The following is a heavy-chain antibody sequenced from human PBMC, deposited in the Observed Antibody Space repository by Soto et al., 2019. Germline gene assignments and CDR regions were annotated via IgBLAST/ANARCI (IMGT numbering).Heavy chain of an antibody. CDR2: INTNTGNP. D-gene: IGHD3-3*02. CDR1: GYTFTSYA. CDR3: ARELTFLEWLNGYYGMDV. V-gene: IGHV7-4-1*01. Sequence: ASVKVSCKPSGYTFTSYAINWVRQAPGQGLEWMGWINTNTGNPTYAQGFTGRFVFSLHTSVSTAYLQICSLRAEDTAVYYCARELTFLEWLNGYYGMDVWGQGTTVTVPS. J-gene: IGHJ6*02.